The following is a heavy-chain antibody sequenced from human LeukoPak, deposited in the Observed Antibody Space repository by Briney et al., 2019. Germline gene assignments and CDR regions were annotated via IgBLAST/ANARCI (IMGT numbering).Heavy chain of an antibody. V-gene: IGHV3-30*18. D-gene: IGHD1-26*01. CDR3: AKDLDGGSYFRSGDAFDI. Sequence: GRSLRLSCAASGFTFSSYGMHWVRQAPGKGLEWVAVISYDGSNKYYADSVKGRFTISRDNSKNTLYLQMNGLRAEDTAVYYCAKDLDGGSYFRSGDAFDIWGQGTMVTVSS. CDR1: GFTFSSYG. CDR2: ISYDGSNK. J-gene: IGHJ3*02.